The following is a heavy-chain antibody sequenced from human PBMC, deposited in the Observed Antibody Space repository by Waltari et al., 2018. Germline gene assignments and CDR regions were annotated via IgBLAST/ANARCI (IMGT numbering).Heavy chain of an antibody. CDR2: ISGSGGST. D-gene: IGHD2-15*01. CDR3: AKDRGSGGSCYSCYFDY. Sequence: EVQLLESGGGLVQPGGSLRLSCAASGFTFSSYAMSWVRQAPGKGLEWVSAISGSGGSTYYADSVKGRFTISRDNSKNTLYLQMNSLRAEDTAVYYCAKDRGSGGSCYSCYFDYWGQGTLVTVSS. CDR1: GFTFSSYA. J-gene: IGHJ4*02. V-gene: IGHV3-23*01.